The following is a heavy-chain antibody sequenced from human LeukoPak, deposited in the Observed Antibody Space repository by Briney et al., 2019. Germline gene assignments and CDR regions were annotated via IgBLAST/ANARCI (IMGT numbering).Heavy chain of an antibody. Sequence: SETLSLTCIVSGGSISSISSNNYHWGWIRQPPGKGLEWIGSIYYSGSTYYNPSLKSRVTISVDTSKNQFSLKLSSVTAADTAVYYCARDRVLFDYWGQGTLVTVSS. D-gene: IGHD2/OR15-2a*01. CDR1: GGSISSISSNNYH. J-gene: IGHJ4*02. CDR3: ARDRVLFDY. CDR2: IYYSGST. V-gene: IGHV4-39*02.